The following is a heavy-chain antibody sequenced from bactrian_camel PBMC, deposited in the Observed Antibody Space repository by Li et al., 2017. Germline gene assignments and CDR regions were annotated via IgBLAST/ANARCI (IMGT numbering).Heavy chain of an antibody. J-gene: IGHJ7*01. V-gene: IGHV3S35*01. CDR1: GFPFTSFG. Sequence: DVQLVESGGGSVQAGGSLRLSCATSGFPFTSFGMSWVRQAPGKGLEWVSCIGSGSRSHHVYYADSVKGRATISRANAKNTLYLELNSLKTEDTAIYYCAKDLGLSGMDYWGKGTQVTVS. CDR2: IGSGSRSHHV. D-gene: IGHD3*01.